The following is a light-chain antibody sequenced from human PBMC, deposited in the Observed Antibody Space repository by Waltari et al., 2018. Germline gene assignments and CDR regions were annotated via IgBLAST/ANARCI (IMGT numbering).Light chain of an antibody. Sequence: EIVLTQSPAPLSSSPGQRATLSCRASESLASHLAWFHQKPGQPPSLLIYDASTRATGIPDRFSGSGFGTDFTLTISSREPEDFAVYFCQQGSMWPLTFGGGTTVEIK. CDR2: DAS. CDR3: QQGSMWPLT. J-gene: IGKJ4*01. CDR1: ESLASH. V-gene: IGKV3-11*01.